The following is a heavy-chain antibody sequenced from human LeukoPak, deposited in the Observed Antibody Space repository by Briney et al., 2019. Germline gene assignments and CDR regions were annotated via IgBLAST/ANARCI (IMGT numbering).Heavy chain of an antibody. J-gene: IGHJ4*02. CDR2: ISSSSSYI. Sequence: GGSLRLSCAASGFTFSSYSMNWVRQAPGKGLEWVSSISSSSSYIYYADSVKGRFTISRDNAKNSLYLQMNSLRAEDTAVYYCARDINWNYGLYLDYWGQGTLVTVSS. CDR3: ARDINWNYGLYLDY. CDR1: GFTFSSYS. D-gene: IGHD1-7*01. V-gene: IGHV3-21*01.